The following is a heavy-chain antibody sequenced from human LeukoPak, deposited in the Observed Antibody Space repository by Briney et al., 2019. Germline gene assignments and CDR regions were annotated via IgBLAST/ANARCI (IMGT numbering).Heavy chain of an antibody. J-gene: IGHJ4*02. CDR3: ARENSGDYRFDY. D-gene: IGHD1-26*01. Sequence: SETLSLTCTVSGYSISSGYYWGWIRQPPGKGLEWIGSIYHSGSTYYNPSLKSRVTISVDTSKNHFSLRLSSLTAADTAMYYCARENSGDYRFDYWGQGTLVTVSS. CDR2: IYHSGST. V-gene: IGHV4-38-2*02. CDR1: GYSISSGYY.